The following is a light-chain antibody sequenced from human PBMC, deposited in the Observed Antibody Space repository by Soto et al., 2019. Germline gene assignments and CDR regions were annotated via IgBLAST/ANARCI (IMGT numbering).Light chain of an antibody. J-gene: IGKJ1*01. CDR2: AAS. Sequence: DIHMPQSPSSLSASRGERVPITCRASQSIRSYLNWYQQKPGKAPKLLIYAASSLQTGVPSRFSGSGSGTEFTLTISSLQPDDFATYYCQQYNSYSGTFGQGTKVDIK. CDR3: QQYNSYSGT. CDR1: QSIRSY. V-gene: IGKV1-17*01.